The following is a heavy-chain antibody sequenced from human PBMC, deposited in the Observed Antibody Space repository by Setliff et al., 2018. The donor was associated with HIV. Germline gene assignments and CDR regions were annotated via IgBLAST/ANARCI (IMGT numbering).Heavy chain of an antibody. CDR3: ARVSRRDGYNLFDP. CDR1: GDSIGITNYY. Sequence: PSETLSLTCIASGDSIGITNYYWSWIRQPPGKGLEWIGYIYYSGSTNYNPSLKSRVTISVDTSKNQFSLKLSSVTAADTAVYYCARVSRRDGYNLFDPWGQGTLVTGSS. J-gene: IGHJ5*02. CDR2: IYYSGST. V-gene: IGHV4-61*01. D-gene: IGHD5-12*01.